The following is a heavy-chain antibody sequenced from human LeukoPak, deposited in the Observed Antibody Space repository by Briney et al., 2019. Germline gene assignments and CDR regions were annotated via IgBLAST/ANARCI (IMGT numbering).Heavy chain of an antibody. CDR2: IAHHGNNK. J-gene: IGHJ4*02. CDR3: AKDGSWSCAD. Sequence: PGGSLRLSCGASGFTFSSSAMHWVRQGPGKGLEWVAYIAHHGNNKYYADSVKGRFTISRDNSKGSLYLQMNSLRADDKAVYYCAKDGSWSCADWGQGTLVRVSS. CDR1: GFTFSSSA. D-gene: IGHD2-8*02. V-gene: IGHV3-30*02.